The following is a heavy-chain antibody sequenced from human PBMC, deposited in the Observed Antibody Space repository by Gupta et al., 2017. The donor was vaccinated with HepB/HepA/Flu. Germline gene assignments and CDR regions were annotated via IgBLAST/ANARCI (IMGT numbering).Heavy chain of an antibody. CDR3: ARANINVWGSYHPDAFDI. D-gene: IGHD3-16*02. CDR2: IYYSGST. Sequence: QVQLQESGPGLVKPSQTLSLTCTVSGGSISSGDYYWSWIRQPPGKGLEWIGYIYYSGSTYYNPSLKSRVTISVDTSKNQFSLKLSSVTAADTAVYYCARANINVWGSYHPDAFDIWGQGTMVTVSS. V-gene: IGHV4-30-4*01. CDR1: GGSISSGDYY. J-gene: IGHJ3*02.